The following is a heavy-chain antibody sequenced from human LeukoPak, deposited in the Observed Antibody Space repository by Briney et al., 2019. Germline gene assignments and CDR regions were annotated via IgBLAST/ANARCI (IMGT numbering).Heavy chain of an antibody. CDR2: IYSNGRT. J-gene: IGHJ4*02. V-gene: IGHV4-59*01. CDR3: ARDLLGRGGSFDY. Sequence: PSETLSLTCTVSGGSINSYYWSWIRQPPGKGLEXXGYIYSNGRTNYNPSLESRVTMSVETSKNQFSLKLNSVTAADTAVYYCARDLLGRGGSFDYWGQGTLVTVSS. D-gene: IGHD3-10*01. CDR1: GGSINSYY.